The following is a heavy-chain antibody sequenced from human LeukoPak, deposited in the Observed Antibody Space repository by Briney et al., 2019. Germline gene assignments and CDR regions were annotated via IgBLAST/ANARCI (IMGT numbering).Heavy chain of an antibody. V-gene: IGHV4-38-2*02. CDR3: ARDASSHDAFDI. Sequence: PSETLSLTCTVSGYSISTGYYWGWIRQPPGKGLEWIGSMYHSGSTYYNPSLKSRVTMSADTSKNQFSLKLSSVTAADTAVYYCARDASSHDAFDIWGQGTMVTVSS. D-gene: IGHD6-19*01. CDR1: GYSISTGYY. CDR2: MYHSGST. J-gene: IGHJ3*02.